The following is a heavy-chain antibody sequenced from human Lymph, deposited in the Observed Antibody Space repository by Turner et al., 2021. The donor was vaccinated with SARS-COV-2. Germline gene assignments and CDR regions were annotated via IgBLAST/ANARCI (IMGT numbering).Heavy chain of an antibody. CDR2: ISGDGGST. D-gene: IGHD5-12*01. J-gene: IGHJ4*02. V-gene: IGHV3-43*02. CDR1: GFTLDDSA. Sequence: EVQLVESGGGVVQPGGSLRLSCAASGFTLDDSAMHCVRQAPGKGLEWVSLISGDGGSTYYADSVKGRFTISRDDSKNSLYLQINSLRTEDTALYYCAKEGLSGRRLQFVPYFAYWGQGTLVSVSS. CDR3: AKEGLSGRRLQFVPYFAY.